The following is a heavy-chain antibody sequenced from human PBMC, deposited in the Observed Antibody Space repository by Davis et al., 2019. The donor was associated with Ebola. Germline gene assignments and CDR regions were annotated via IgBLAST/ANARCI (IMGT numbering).Heavy chain of an antibody. J-gene: IGHJ6*02. D-gene: IGHD2-15*01. CDR2: INHSGST. CDR1: GGSFRGYY. CDR3: ARGRTVVVAATPYYYYGMDV. Sequence: SQTLSLTCAVYGGSFRGYYWSWIRQPPGKGLEWIGEINHSGSTNYNPSLKSRVTISVDTSKNQFSLKLSSVTAADTAVYYCARGRTVVVAATPYYYYGMDVWGQGTTVTVSS. V-gene: IGHV4-34*01.